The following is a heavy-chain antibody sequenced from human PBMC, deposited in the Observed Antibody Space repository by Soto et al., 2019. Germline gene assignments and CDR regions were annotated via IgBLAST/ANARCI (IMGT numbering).Heavy chain of an antibody. CDR3: ARSLDSRSYGSTKPYYYYYRMDV. CDR2: IDPSDSYT. D-gene: IGHD1-26*01. V-gene: IGHV5-10-1*01. Sequence: GQSLKISCKGSGSSFTSYWISCVRQMPGKGLEWMGMIDPSDSYTNYSPSFQGHVTISADTSISTAYLQWSSLRASDTAMYYCARSLDSRSYGSTKPYYYYYRMDVWGQGTTVTVAS. J-gene: IGHJ6*01. CDR1: GSSFTSYW.